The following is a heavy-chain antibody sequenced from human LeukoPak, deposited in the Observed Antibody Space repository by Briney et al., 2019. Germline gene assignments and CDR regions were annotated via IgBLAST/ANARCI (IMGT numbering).Heavy chain of an antibody. CDR3: AIDAQWELRGFDV. Sequence: GASVKVSCKTIGGRFTSDGFSWVRGAPGHGLEWMGGIIPIFDRPNYAQKFEGRVTITADKSTNTTYMKISSLTSDDTAVYYCAIDAQWELRGFDVWGRGTMVSVSS. D-gene: IGHD1-26*01. J-gene: IGHJ3*01. CDR1: GGRFTSDG. V-gene: IGHV1-69*06. CDR2: IIPIFDRP.